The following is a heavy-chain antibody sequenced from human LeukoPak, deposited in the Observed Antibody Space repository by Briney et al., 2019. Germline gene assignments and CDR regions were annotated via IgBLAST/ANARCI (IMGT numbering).Heavy chain of an antibody. J-gene: IGHJ6*03. Sequence: PGGSLRLSCAASGFTFSSYAMSWVRQAPGKGQEAPEKGLEWVSGISWNSGSIGYADSVKGRFTISRDNAKNSLYLQMNSLRAEDTALYYCAKALARLDYYYYYMDAWGKGTTVTVSS. D-gene: IGHD6-6*01. CDR1: GFTFSSYA. CDR2: ISWNSGSI. CDR3: AKALARLDYYYYYMDA. V-gene: IGHV3-9*01.